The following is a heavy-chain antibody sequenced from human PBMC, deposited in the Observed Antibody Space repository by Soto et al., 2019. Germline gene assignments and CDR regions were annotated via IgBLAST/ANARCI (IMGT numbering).Heavy chain of an antibody. J-gene: IGHJ4*02. D-gene: IGHD6-19*01. Sequence: QVQLVQSGAEEKKPGASVKVSCKASGYTFTGYAMHWVRQAPGQRLEWMGWINAVNGNTKYSQKFQGRVTITRDTFASTAYMELSSLRSEDTAVYYCARAVAVAADFDYWGQGTLVTVSS. CDR3: ARAVAVAADFDY. CDR2: INAVNGNT. CDR1: GYTFTGYA. V-gene: IGHV1-3*05.